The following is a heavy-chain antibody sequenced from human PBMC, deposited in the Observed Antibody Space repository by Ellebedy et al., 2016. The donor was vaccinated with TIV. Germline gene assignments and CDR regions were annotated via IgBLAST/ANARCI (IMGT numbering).Heavy chain of an antibody. J-gene: IGHJ4*02. V-gene: IGHV3-33*01. D-gene: IGHD6-6*01. Sequence: GESLKISXAASGFTFRNYGMHWVRQAPGKGLEWVAVLFYDDSKKYYADSVKGRFTVSRDISKSTLFLQMDSLRAEDTAVYYCARAGFAGRNSSDYWGQGTLVTVSS. CDR1: GFTFRNYG. CDR2: LFYDDSKK. CDR3: ARAGFAGRNSSDY.